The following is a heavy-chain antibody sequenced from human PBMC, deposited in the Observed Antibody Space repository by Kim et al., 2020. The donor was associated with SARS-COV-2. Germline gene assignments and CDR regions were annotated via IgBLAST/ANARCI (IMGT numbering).Heavy chain of an antibody. CDR1: GGSISSSSYY. CDR2: IYYSGST. D-gene: IGHD3-10*01. Sequence: SETLSLTCTVSGGSISSSSYYWGWIRQPPGKGLEWIGSIYYSGSTYYNPSLKSRVTISVDTSKNQFSLKLSSVTAADTAVYYCRDYGSGSDYGMDVWGQGTTVTVSS. V-gene: IGHV4-39*01. J-gene: IGHJ6*02. CDR3: RDYGSGSDYGMDV.